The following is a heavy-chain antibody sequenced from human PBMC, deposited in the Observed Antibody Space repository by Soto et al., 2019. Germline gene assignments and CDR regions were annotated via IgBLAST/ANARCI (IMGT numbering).Heavy chain of an antibody. CDR1: GDSVTSDSYF. Sequence: SETLSLTCTVSGDSVTSDSYFWSWIRQPPGKGLEWIGNSYYSGYYSGSTNHNPSLKSRVTVSVDPSKNQFSLRLTSVTAADTAVYFCARGSDAYGFDLWGQGTLVTVSS. V-gene: IGHV4-61*01. CDR2: SYYSGYYSGST. J-gene: IGHJ4*02. CDR3: ARGSDAYGFDL. D-gene: IGHD4-17*01.